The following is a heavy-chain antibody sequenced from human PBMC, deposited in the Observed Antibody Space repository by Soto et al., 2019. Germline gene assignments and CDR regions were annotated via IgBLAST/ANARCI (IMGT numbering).Heavy chain of an antibody. D-gene: IGHD2-15*01. Sequence: GGSLRLSCRASGLTFDDSAMTWVRQAPGKGLEWISFIRNRAYRGTTKYAASVRGRFTISRDDSKSIAYLQMNSLKTEDTAVYYCTRGDMALNDYWGQGTLVTVSS. J-gene: IGHJ4*02. CDR3: TRGDMALNDY. CDR1: GLTFDDSA. V-gene: IGHV3-49*04. CDR2: IRNRAYRGTT.